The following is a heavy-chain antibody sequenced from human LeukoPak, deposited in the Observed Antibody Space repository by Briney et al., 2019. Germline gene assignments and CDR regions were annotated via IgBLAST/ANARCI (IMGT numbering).Heavy chain of an antibody. J-gene: IGHJ4*02. CDR2: ISYDGSNK. CDR3: ARDLVYDSSGVFDY. Sequence: GGSLRLSCAASGFIFSSYAMHWVRQAPGKGLEWVADISYDGSNKYYADSVKGRFAISRDNSKNTLYLQMNSLRAEDTAVYYCARDLVYDSSGVFDYWGQRTLVTVSS. D-gene: IGHD3-22*01. V-gene: IGHV3-30*09. CDR1: GFIFSSYA.